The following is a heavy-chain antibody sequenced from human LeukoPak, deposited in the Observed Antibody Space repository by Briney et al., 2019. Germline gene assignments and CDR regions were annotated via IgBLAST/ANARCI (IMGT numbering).Heavy chain of an antibody. CDR2: IYYSGST. J-gene: IGHJ4*02. Sequence: SETLSLTCTVSGGSISSSSYYWGWIRQPPGKGLEWIGSIYYSGSTYYNPSLKSRVTISVDTSKNQFSLKLSSVTAADTAVYYCARGDSGYSWGDLDYWGQGTLVTVSS. D-gene: IGHD5-12*01. CDR3: ARGDSGYSWGDLDY. V-gene: IGHV4-39*07. CDR1: GGSISSSSYY.